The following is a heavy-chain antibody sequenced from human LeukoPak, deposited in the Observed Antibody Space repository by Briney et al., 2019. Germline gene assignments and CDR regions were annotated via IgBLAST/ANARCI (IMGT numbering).Heavy chain of an antibody. Sequence: SQTLSLSCAISGDSVSSNSVAWKWLRQAPARGLEWLGSTYYRSKWYNDYAVGGESLITINPDTSKNQFSLQLNSVTPEDTAVYYCARGLRYYGSGSQYPPNPAPSNWFDPWGQGTLVTVSS. CDR3: ARGLRYYGSGSQYPPNPAPSNWFDP. V-gene: IGHV6-1*01. D-gene: IGHD3-10*01. J-gene: IGHJ5*02. CDR1: GDSVSSNSVA. CDR2: TYYRSKWYN.